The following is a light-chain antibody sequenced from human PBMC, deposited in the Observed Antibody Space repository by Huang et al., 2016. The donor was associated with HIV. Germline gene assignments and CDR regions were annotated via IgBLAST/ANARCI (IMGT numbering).Light chain of an antibody. CDR2: GSS. J-gene: IGKJ4*01. CDR3: HQYNNWLLS. CDR1: RSVSTN. Sequence: IVMTQSPATLSVSPGESVTLSCRANRSVSTNLAWYQQSPGQAPMHLSYGSSTRAPGVPARFRGSGSGTDFSLTISSLQSEDFALYYCHQYNNWLLSFGGGTRVDI. V-gene: IGKV3-15*01.